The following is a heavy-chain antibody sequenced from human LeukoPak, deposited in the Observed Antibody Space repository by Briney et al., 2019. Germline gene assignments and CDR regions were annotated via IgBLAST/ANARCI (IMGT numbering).Heavy chain of an antibody. V-gene: IGHV1-46*01. CDR1: GYTFTSYY. CDR3: ARDQYYYDSSGYLSY. D-gene: IGHD3-22*01. CDR2: INPSGGST. J-gene: IGHJ4*02. Sequence: AASVKVSCKASGYTFTSYYMHWVRQAPGQGLEWMGIINPSGGSTSYAQKFQGRVTMTRDMSTSTVYMELSSLRSEDTAVYYCARDQYYYDSSGYLSYWGQGTLVTVSS.